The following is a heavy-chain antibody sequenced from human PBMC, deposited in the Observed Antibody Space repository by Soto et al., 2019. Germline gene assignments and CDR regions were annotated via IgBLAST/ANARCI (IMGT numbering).Heavy chain of an antibody. J-gene: IGHJ6*02. D-gene: IGHD5-12*01. V-gene: IGHV1-18*01. CDR1: GYTFLNYD. CDR2: IRISKGET. Sequence: ASVKVSCKASGYTFLNYDVAWVRRAPGQGLEWMGWIRISKGETYYQESLQGRATMTMDTATTTVYMEVRSLRSDDTAVYYCARKGYIGNFGLDVWGQGTTVTVSS. CDR3: ARKGYIGNFGLDV.